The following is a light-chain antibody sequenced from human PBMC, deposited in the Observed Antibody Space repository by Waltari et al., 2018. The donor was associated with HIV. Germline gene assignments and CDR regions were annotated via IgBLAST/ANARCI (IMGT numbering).Light chain of an antibody. Sequence: QSALTQPASVSGSPGQSITISCTGTTSDVGGYNSVSWYQHHPGKAPKLMIYEVSNRPSGVSYRFSGSKSGNTASRTISGLQAEDEADYYCSSYTSSSTLVFGGGTKLTVL. J-gene: IGLJ2*01. CDR2: EVS. V-gene: IGLV2-14*01. CDR3: SSYTSSSTLV. CDR1: TSDVGGYNS.